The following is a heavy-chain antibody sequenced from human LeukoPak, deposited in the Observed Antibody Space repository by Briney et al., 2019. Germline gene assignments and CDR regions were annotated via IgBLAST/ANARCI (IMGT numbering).Heavy chain of an antibody. V-gene: IGHV4-61*02. D-gene: IGHD4-17*01. CDR3: AINYGDYPPDS. Sequence: SETLSLTCTVSGGSISSGSYYWSWIRQPAGKGLEWIGRIYTSGSTNYIPSLKSRVTISVDTSKNQFSLMVSSVTAADTAVYYCAINYGDYPPDSWGQGTLVTVSS. CDR2: IYTSGST. J-gene: IGHJ5*01. CDR1: GGSISSGSYY.